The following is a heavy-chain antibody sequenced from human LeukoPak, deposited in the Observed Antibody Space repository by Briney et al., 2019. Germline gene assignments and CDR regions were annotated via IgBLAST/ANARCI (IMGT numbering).Heavy chain of an antibody. CDR3: ARQDTAMVKGWFDH. CDR2: INHSGNP. CDR1: GYSISRGYY. Sequence: PSETLSLTCAVSGYSISRGYYGGWSRQPPGGGLEWIWSINHSGNPSCNPSLQSRVPISIDTSKNDFSLKVPSVTAADTAVYFCARQDTAMVKGWFDHWGQGTLVTVSS. D-gene: IGHD5-18*01. J-gene: IGHJ5*02. V-gene: IGHV4-38-2*01.